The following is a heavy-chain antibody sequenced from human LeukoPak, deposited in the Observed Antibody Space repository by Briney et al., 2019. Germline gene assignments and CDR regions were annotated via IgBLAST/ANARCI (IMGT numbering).Heavy chain of an antibody. D-gene: IGHD3-22*01. Sequence: SVKVSCKASGGTFSSYAISWVRQAPGQGLEWMGGIIPIFGTAIYAQKFQGRVTITTDESTSTAYMELSSLTSEDTAVYYCARRKYDSSGYYRYYFDYWGQGTLVTVSS. CDR1: GGTFSSYA. CDR2: IIPIFGTA. CDR3: ARRKYDSSGYYRYYFDY. J-gene: IGHJ4*02. V-gene: IGHV1-69*05.